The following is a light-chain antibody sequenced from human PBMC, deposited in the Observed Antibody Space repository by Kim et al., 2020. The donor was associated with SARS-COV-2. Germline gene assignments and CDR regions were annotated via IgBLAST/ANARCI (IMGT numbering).Light chain of an antibody. J-gene: IGLJ2*01. V-gene: IGLV2-14*01. CDR1: SSDVGGYNY. CDR3: SSYTSSSTVV. Sequence: LTQPASVSGSPGQSITISCTGTSSDVGGYNYVSWYQQHPGKAPKLMINDVSKRPSGVSNRFSGSKSGNTASLTISGLQAEDEADYYCSSYTSSSTVVFGGGTQLTVL. CDR2: DVS.